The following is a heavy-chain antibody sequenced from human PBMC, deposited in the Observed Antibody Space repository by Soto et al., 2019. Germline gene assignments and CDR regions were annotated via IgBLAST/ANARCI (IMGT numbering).Heavy chain of an antibody. V-gene: IGHV1-69*01. CDR2: IIPIFGTA. Sequence: QVQLVQSGAEVKKPGSSVKVSCKASGGTFSSYAISWVRQAPGQGLEWMGGIIPIFGTANYAQKFQGRVTITADESTSTAYMELSSLRSEDTAVYSCASEYYYDSSGFTSYFDYWGQGTLVTVSS. J-gene: IGHJ4*02. D-gene: IGHD3-22*01. CDR3: ASEYYYDSSGFTSYFDY. CDR1: GGTFSSYA.